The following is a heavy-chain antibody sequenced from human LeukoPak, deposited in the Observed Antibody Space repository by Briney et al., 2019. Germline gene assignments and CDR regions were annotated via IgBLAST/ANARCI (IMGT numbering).Heavy chain of an antibody. CDR3: ARDHVVDGLVFDY. Sequence: GGSLRLSCAASGFTFSSYSMNWVRQAPGKGLEWVSSISSSSSYIYYADSVKGRFTISRDNAKNSLYLQMNSLRAEDTAVYYCARDHVVDGLVFDYWGQGALVTVSS. V-gene: IGHV3-21*01. CDR1: GFTFSSYS. CDR2: ISSSSSYI. J-gene: IGHJ4*02. D-gene: IGHD2-15*01.